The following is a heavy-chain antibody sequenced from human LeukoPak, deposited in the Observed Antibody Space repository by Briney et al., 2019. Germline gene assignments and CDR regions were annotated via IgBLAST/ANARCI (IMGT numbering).Heavy chain of an antibody. Sequence: ASVKVSCKASGYTFTGYYMHWVRQAPGQGLEWMGWINPNSGGTNYAQKFQGRVTMTRDTSISTAYMELSRLRSDDTAVYYCAKTKKRVFEAAAGAPYYFDYWGQGTLVTVSS. CDR1: GYTFTGYY. CDR2: INPNSGGT. V-gene: IGHV1-2*02. CDR3: AKTKKRVFEAAAGAPYYFDY. J-gene: IGHJ4*02. D-gene: IGHD6-25*01.